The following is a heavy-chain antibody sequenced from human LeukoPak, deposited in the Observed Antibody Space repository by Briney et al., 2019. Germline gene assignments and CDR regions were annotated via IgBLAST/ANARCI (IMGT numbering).Heavy chain of an antibody. CDR1: GGSISSYF. CDR3: ALGYCGGGSCYAREYFQH. Sequence: SETPSLTCTVSGGSISSYFWSWIRQPPGKGLEWIGYFYYSGSTNYNPSLKGRITISVDMSKNQFSLRLSSVTAADTAVYYCALGYCGGGSCYAREYFQHWGQGTLVTVSS. D-gene: IGHD2-15*01. CDR2: FYYSGST. V-gene: IGHV4-59*12. J-gene: IGHJ1*01.